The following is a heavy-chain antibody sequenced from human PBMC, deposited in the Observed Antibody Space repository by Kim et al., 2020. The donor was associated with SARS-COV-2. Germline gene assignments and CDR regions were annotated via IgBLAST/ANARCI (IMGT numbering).Heavy chain of an antibody. CDR3: AKDRVVGAGMDV. Sequence: VGSLRLSCAASGFTFSSYGMHWVRQAPGKGLEWVAVISYDGSNKYYADSVKGRFTISRDNSKNTLYLQMNSLRAEDTAVYYCAKDRVVGAGMDVWGQGTTVTVSS. CDR2: ISYDGSNK. CDR1: GFTFSSYG. J-gene: IGHJ6*02. V-gene: IGHV3-30*18. D-gene: IGHD2-15*01.